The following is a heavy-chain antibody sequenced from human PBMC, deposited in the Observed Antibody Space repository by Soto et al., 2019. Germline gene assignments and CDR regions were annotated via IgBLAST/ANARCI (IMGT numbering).Heavy chain of an antibody. CDR1: GVSISSKNFY. CDR3: ATTRGIAVGGSFDY. J-gene: IGHJ4*02. V-gene: IGHV4-39*01. Sequence: ETLSLTSTVSGVSISSKNFYWGWIRQSPGKGLEWIGTLYSGSTFSSLSLKNRVTISVDTSKNQVSLKLRSVAAADTAIYYCATTRGIAVGGSFDYWGQGIQVTVS. D-gene: IGHD6-19*01. CDR2: LYSGST.